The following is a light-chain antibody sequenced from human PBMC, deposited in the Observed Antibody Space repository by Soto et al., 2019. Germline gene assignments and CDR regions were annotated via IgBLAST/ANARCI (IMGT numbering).Light chain of an antibody. J-gene: IGKJ1*01. CDR1: QSIANS. Sequence: IVFTQSPVNLSVSPWERASLSGRAIQSIANSLALYQQKPGQAPRLLIFGASNRATGIPDRFSGSGSGTDFTLTISRLEPEDFAVYHCQQYGGSPRTFGQGTTV. V-gene: IGKV3-20*01. CDR3: QQYGGSPRT. CDR2: GAS.